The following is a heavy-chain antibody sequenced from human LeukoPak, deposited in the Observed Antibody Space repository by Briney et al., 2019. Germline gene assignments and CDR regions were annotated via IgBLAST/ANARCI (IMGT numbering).Heavy chain of an antibody. V-gene: IGHV3-23*01. CDR1: GFTFSIYA. J-gene: IGHJ4*02. CDR2: LVNSGDIT. CDR3: AKCQTAAWYHFDY. D-gene: IGHD6-13*01. Sequence: GGTLRLSCVASGFTFSIYAVSWVRQAPGKGLEWVSGLVNSGDITYYTSSVKGRFTISRDNSKNTLYLQMNSLRAEDTAVYYCAKCQTAAWYHFDYWGQGTLVTVSS.